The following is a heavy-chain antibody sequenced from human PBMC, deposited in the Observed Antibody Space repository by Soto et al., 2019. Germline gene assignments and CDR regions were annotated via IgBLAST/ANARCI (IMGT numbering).Heavy chain of an antibody. CDR3: AGLEPAAAPGGGARHYYYYYGMDV. Sequence: SETLSRTCTVSGGSISSSSYYWGWIRQPPGKGLAWIGSIYYSGSTYYNPSLKSRVTISVDTSKIKYSLKLSSVTAADTAVYYCAGLEPAAAPGGGARHYYYYYGMDVWGQGPTV. J-gene: IGHJ6*02. CDR1: GGSISSSSYY. D-gene: IGHD2-2*01. V-gene: IGHV4-39*01. CDR2: IYYSGST.